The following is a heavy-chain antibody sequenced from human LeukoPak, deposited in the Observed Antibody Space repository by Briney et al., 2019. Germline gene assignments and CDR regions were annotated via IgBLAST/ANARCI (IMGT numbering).Heavy chain of an antibody. CDR1: GYTFTGYY. V-gene: IGHV1-2*05. CDR3: ATWAAMVRGVISDY. CDR2: INPNSGGT. D-gene: IGHD3-10*01. Sequence: GASVKVSCKASGYTFTGYYMHWVRQAPGQGLEWMGRINPNSGGTNYAQKFQGRVTMTRDTSISTAYMELSRLRSDDTVVYYCATWAAMVRGVISDYWGQGTLVTVSS. J-gene: IGHJ4*02.